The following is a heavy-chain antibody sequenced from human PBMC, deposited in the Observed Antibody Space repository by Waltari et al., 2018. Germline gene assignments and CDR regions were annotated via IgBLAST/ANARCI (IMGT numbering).Heavy chain of an antibody. J-gene: IGHJ4*02. CDR2: IRYDCRKK. CDR1: GFTFSSYG. Sequence: QVQLVESGGGVVQPGGSLRLSCAASGFTFSSYGMHWVRQAPGKGLDGVEFIRYDCRKKYYADSGKGRFTTSRDNSKSTLYQQMNSLRAEDTAVYYCAKDGPGLWGQGTLVTVSS. V-gene: IGHV3-30*02. CDR3: AKDGPGL.